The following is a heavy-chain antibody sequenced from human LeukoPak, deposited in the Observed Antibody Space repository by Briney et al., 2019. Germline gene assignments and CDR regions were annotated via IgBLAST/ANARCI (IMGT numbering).Heavy chain of an antibody. Sequence: PGGSLRLSCAASGFTVSSNYMSWVRQAPGKGLEWVSVIYSGGSTYYADSVKGRFTISRDNSKNTLYLQMNSLRAEDTAVYYCAREVWLGADHAFDIWGQGTMVTVSS. CDR2: IYSGGST. D-gene: IGHD3-10*01. J-gene: IGHJ3*02. V-gene: IGHV3-66*01. CDR1: GFTVSSNY. CDR3: AREVWLGADHAFDI.